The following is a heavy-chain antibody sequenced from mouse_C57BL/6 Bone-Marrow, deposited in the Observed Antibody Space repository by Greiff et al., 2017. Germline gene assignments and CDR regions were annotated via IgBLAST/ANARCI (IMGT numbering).Heavy chain of an antibody. CDR3: ARGKLRLLYYFDY. CDR1: GYTFTSYW. D-gene: IGHD3-2*02. J-gene: IGHJ2*01. Sequence: QVQLQQSGTELVKPGASVKLSCKASGYTFTSYWMHWVKQRPGQGLEWIGNINPSNGGTNYNEKFKSKATLTVDKSSSTAYMQLSSLTSEDSAVYYCARGKLRLLYYFDYWGQGTTRTVSS. V-gene: IGHV1-53*01. CDR2: INPSNGGT.